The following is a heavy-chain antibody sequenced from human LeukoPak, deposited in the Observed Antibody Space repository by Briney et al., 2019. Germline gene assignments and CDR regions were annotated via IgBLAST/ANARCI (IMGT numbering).Heavy chain of an antibody. V-gene: IGHV1-2*02. CDR3: ARDMVGATPFDY. CDR1: GYTFTVYY. J-gene: IGHJ4*02. Sequence: ASVTVSFKASGYTFTVYYMHWVRQAPGQGLEWMGWINPNSGGTNSAQKFQGRVPMTRDTSISTAYMELSSLRSDDTAVYFCARDMVGATPFDYWGQGTLVTVSS. D-gene: IGHD1-26*01. CDR2: INPNSGGT.